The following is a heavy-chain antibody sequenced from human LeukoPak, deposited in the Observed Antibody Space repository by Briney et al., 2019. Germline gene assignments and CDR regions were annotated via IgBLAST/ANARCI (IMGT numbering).Heavy chain of an antibody. CDR3: ARAIVLRFLEWSNWFDP. CDR1: GGSISSYC. V-gene: IGHV4-4*07. CDR2: IYTSGST. D-gene: IGHD3-3*01. Sequence: SETLSLTCTVSGGSISSYCWSWIRQPAGKGLEWIGRIYTSGSTNYNPSLKSRVTISVDTSKNQFSLKLSSVTAADTAVYYCARAIVLRFLEWSNWFDPWGQGTLVTVSS. J-gene: IGHJ5*02.